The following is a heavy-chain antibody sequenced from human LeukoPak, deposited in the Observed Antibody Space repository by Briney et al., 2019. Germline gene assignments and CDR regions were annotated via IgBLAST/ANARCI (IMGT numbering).Heavy chain of an antibody. CDR1: GFTFSSFA. V-gene: IGHV3-23*01. D-gene: IGHD6-19*01. Sequence: LPGGSLRLSCAASGFTFSSFAMTWVRQAPGKGLEWVALISGVGDATHYADSVKGRFMIPRDNSKNTLILQMNGLRADDSAIYYCAKESKWLPSNWGQGTRVTVSS. CDR2: ISGVGDAT. CDR3: AKESKWLPSN. J-gene: IGHJ4*02.